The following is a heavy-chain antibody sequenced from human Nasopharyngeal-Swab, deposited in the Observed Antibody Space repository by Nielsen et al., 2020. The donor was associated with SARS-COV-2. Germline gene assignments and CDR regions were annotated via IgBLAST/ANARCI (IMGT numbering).Heavy chain of an antibody. D-gene: IGHD4-17*01. CDR2: TYYRSKRYN. CDR3: ARARGAYGDYYYYYYTDV. V-gene: IGHV6-1*01. CDR1: GDSVSSSSAA. Sequence: QTLSLTCAISGDSVSSSSAAWSWIRQSPTRGLEWLGRTYYRSKRYNDYAVTVKSRITINPDTSKNQFSLHLNSVTPEDTAVYYCARARGAYGDYYYYYYTDVWGKGTTVTVSS. J-gene: IGHJ6*03.